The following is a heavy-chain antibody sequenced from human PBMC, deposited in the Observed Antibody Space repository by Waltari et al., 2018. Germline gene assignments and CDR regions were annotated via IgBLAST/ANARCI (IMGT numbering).Heavy chain of an antibody. V-gene: IGHV1-69*08. J-gene: IGHJ4*02. CDR3: ARDRGSGSYLLDY. CDR2: IIPILGIA. CDR1: GGTFSSYT. Sequence: QVQLVQSGAEVKKPGSSVKVSCKASGGTFSSYTISWVRQAPGQGLEWMGRIIPILGIANYAQKFQGRVTITADKSTSTAYMELSSLRSEDTAVYYCARDRGSGSYLLDYWGQGTLVTVSS. D-gene: IGHD1-26*01.